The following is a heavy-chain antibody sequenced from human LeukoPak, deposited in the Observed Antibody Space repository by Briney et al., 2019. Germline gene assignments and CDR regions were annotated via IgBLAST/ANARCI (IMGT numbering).Heavy chain of an antibody. J-gene: IGHJ4*02. V-gene: IGHV4-34*01. CDR2: INHSGST. D-gene: IGHD3-10*01. Sequence: PGGSLRLSCAASGFTFSSYAMSWVRQAPGKGLEWIGEINHSGSTNYNPSLKSRVTISVDTSKNQFSLKLSSVTAADTAVYYCARGGFNSRSGSGSYVVHWGQGTLVTVSS. CDR3: ARGGFNSRSGSGSYVVH. CDR1: GFTFSSYA.